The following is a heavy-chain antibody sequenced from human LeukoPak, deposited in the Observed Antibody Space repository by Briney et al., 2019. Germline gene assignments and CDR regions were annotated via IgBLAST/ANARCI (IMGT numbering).Heavy chain of an antibody. CDR1: GFTFSSYA. J-gene: IGHJ4*02. D-gene: IGHD5-18*01. CDR2: ISGGGSST. CDR3: AKRSGYSYAYTN. V-gene: IGHV3-23*01. Sequence: SGGSLRLSCAASGFTFSSYAMSWVRQAPGKGLEWVSGISGGGSSTDYADSVKGRFNISRDNSKNTLYLQMNSLRAEDTAVYYCAKRSGYSYAYTNWGQGTLVTVSS.